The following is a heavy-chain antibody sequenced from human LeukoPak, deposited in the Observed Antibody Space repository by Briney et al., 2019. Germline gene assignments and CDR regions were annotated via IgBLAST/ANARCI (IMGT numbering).Heavy chain of an antibody. CDR1: GGSINSYY. D-gene: IGHD3-3*01. J-gene: IGHJ4*02. V-gene: IGHV4-59*12. Sequence: SETLSLTCTVSGGSINSYYWSWIRQPPGKGLEWIGYIYHSGSTYYNPSLKSRVTISVDRSKNQFSLKLSSVTAADTAVYYCARGGITIFGVVPHYFDYWGQGTLVTVSS. CDR3: ARGGITIFGVVPHYFDY. CDR2: IYHSGST.